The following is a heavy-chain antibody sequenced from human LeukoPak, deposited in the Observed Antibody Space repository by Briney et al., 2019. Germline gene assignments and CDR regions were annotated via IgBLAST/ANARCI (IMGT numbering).Heavy chain of an antibody. CDR1: GFTFTSSA. V-gene: IGHV1-58*02. Sequence: ASVKVSCKASGFTFTSSAMQWVRQARGQRLEWIGWIVVGSGNTNYAQKFQGRVTITADKSTSTAYMELSSLRSEDTAVYYCAREATRQYDFYVGAIWGQGTMVTVSS. CDR2: IVVGSGNT. J-gene: IGHJ3*02. D-gene: IGHD2/OR15-2a*01. CDR3: AREATRQYDFYVGAI.